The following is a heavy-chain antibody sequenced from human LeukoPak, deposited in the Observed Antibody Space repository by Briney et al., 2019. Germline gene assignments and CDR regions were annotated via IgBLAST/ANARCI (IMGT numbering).Heavy chain of an antibody. Sequence: PSETLCLTCTVSGGSVSSGSYYWSWIRQPPGKGLEWIGYLYYSGSTNYNPSLKSRVTISVDTSKNQFSLKLTSVTAADTAVYYCARGSYYDRPSRSRVEYWGQGTLVSVSS. CDR1: GGSVSSGSYY. D-gene: IGHD3-22*01. J-gene: IGHJ4*02. V-gene: IGHV4-61*01. CDR2: LYYSGST. CDR3: ARGSYYDRPSRSRVEY.